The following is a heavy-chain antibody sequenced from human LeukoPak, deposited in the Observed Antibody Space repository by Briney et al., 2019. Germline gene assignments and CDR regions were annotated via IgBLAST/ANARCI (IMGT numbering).Heavy chain of an antibody. J-gene: IGHJ3*01. Sequence: GGSLTLSCVVSGFSFSSSAMAGVRQAPGKELEWVSSISAGGRTYYEDSGKGRFTISRDNSKETVFLQMNSLRAEDTAHYYCAKGKVNHDGAFDFWGQGTTVTVSS. CDR3: AKGKVNHDGAFDF. D-gene: IGHD1-14*01. CDR1: GFSFSSSA. V-gene: IGHV3-23*01. CDR2: ISAGGRT.